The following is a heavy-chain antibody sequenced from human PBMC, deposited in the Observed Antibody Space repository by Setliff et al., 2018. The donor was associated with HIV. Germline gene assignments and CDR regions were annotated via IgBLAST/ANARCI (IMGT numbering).Heavy chain of an antibody. CDR3: SRDVGVPGRGNALEY. J-gene: IGHJ4*02. CDR1: GYTFTAYY. V-gene: IGHV1-2*02. D-gene: IGHD3-10*01. Sequence: ASVKVSCKPSGYTFTAYYIHWVRQAPGQGLEWIGWINPNSGGTNYAQKFQGRVTMTRDTTVNTVYIEVSSLRSDDTAVYYCSRDVGVPGRGNALEYWGQGIPVTV. CDR2: INPNSGGT.